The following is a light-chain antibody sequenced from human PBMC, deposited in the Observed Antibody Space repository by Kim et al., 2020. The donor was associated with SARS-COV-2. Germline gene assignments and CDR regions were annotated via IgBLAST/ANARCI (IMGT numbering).Light chain of an antibody. CDR1: QGISDW. Sequence: DIQMTQSPSSVSASVGDRVTIACRASQGISDWLAWYQQKPGQAPKLLIYGASILQRGVPSRFSGNGSATQFTLTISSLQPEDFATYYCQQANSFPVTLGQGTRLEIK. CDR3: QQANSFPVT. V-gene: IGKV1-12*01. CDR2: GAS. J-gene: IGKJ5*01.